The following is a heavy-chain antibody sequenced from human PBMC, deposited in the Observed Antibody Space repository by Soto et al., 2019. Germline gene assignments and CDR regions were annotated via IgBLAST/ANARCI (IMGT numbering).Heavy chain of an antibody. CDR1: GGTFSSYA. CDR3: AAANYCTNGVCPVLDAFVWPLDASDI. J-gene: IGHJ3*02. D-gene: IGHD2-8*01. V-gene: IGHV1-69*13. CDR2: IIPIFGTA. Sequence: ASVKVSCKASGGTFSSYAISWVRQAPGQGLEWMGGIIPIFGTANYAQKFQGRVTITADESTSTAYMELSSLRSEDTAVYYCAAANYCTNGVCPVLDAFVWPLDASDIWGKGTMVTV.